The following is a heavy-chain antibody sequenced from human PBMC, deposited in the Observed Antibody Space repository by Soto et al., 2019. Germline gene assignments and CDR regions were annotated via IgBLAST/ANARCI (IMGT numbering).Heavy chain of an antibody. CDR3: ARGGGVGVAGSAAFDM. V-gene: IGHV1-2*02. CDR2: INPATGAA. D-gene: IGHD3-3*01. CDR1: GYPVTAYY. J-gene: IGHJ3*02. Sequence: QLHLVQSGAVVKKPGASVTVSCSAYGYPVTAYYMHWVRQAPGRGLEWMGGINPATGAAKYTQTFQGRVTMTRDTSTSTVFMEPSGLTSEDTAVFYCARGGGVGVAGSAAFDMWGQGTLVTVSS.